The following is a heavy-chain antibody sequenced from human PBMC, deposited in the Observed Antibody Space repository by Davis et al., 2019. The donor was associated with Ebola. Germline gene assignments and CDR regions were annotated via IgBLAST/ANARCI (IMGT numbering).Heavy chain of an antibody. J-gene: IGHJ5*02. CDR2: ISAYNGNT. V-gene: IGHV1-18*01. D-gene: IGHD6-13*01. Sequence: ASVKVSCKASGGTFSSYAISWVRQAPGQGLEWMGWISAYNGNTNYAQKLQGRVTMTTDTSTSTAYMELRSLRSEDTAVYYCARGEAAAADNWFDPWGQGTLVTVSS. CDR1: GGTFSSYA. CDR3: ARGEAAAADNWFDP.